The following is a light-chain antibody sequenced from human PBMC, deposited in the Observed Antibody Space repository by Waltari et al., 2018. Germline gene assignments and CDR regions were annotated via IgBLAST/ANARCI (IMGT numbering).Light chain of an antibody. CDR3: QQYNSHLIT. Sequence: DIQMTQFPPIVSASVGDRTTISCRASERINGWLAWYQQKAGQAPKLLIYKASTLERGVPSRFSGSGSGTEFSLTIGALQPEDFATYYYQQYNSHLITFGGGTKVEMK. J-gene: IGKJ4*01. CDR1: ERINGW. V-gene: IGKV1-5*03. CDR2: KAS.